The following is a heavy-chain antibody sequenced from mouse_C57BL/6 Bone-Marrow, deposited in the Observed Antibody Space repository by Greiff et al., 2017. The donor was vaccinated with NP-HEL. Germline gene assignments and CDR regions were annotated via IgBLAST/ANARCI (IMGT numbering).Heavy chain of an antibody. CDR3: TTRVLNPY. CDR1: GFNIKDYY. J-gene: IGHJ2*01. V-gene: IGHV14-1*01. CDR2: IDPEDGDT. Sequence: EVQLLESGAELVRPGASVKLSCTASGFNIKDYYMHWVQQRPEQGLEWIGRIDPEDGDTEYAPKFQGKATMTADTTSNTVYLQLSRLTSDDTAVDYCTTRVLNPYWGQGTTLTVSS. D-gene: IGHD1-3*01.